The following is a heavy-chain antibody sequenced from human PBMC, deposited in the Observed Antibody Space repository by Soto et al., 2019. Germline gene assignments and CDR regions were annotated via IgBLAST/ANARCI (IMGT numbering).Heavy chain of an antibody. V-gene: IGHV3-33*01. D-gene: IGHD2-2*01. J-gene: IGHJ4*02. Sequence: QVQLVESGGGVVQPGRSLRLSCAASGFTFSSYGMHWVRQAPGKGLEWVAAIWYDGSNKYYADSVKGRFTISRDNSKNTLYLQMNSLRAEDTAVYYCARGAPRVPDATGGYYFDYWGQGTLVTVSS. CDR2: IWYDGSNK. CDR3: ARGAPRVPDATGGYYFDY. CDR1: GFTFSSYG.